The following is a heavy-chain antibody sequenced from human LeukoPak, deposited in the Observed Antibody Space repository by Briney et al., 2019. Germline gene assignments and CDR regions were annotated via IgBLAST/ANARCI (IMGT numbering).Heavy chain of an antibody. CDR3: ATDPRPDSGNFLGFDY. D-gene: IGHD4-23*01. V-gene: IGHV3-7*01. CDR1: GFTFRRYW. Sequence: GGSLRLSCVASGFTFRRYWMSWVRQAPGKGLEWVANINQDGSEKYYVDSVKGRFTISRDNSKNSLYLQMSSLRAEDAVVYYCATDPRPDSGNFLGFDYWGQGTLVTVSS. J-gene: IGHJ4*02. CDR2: INQDGSEK.